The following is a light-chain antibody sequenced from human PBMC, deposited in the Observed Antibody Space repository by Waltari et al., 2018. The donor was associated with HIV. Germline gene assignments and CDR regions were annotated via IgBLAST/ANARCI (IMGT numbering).Light chain of an antibody. J-gene: IGLJ1*01. CDR1: SSHVGAYKY. Sequence: QSALTQPASVSGSPGQSITISCTGTSSHVGAYKYVPWYQQHPDKVPKRIIYEVINRPSGVSNRFSGSKSGNTASLTISGLQTEDEADYYCSSYTSAETVVFGVGTRVTVL. CDR3: SSYTSAETVV. V-gene: IGLV2-14*01. CDR2: EVI.